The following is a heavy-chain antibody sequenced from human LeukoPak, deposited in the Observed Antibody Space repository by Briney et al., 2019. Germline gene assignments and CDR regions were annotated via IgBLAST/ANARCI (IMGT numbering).Heavy chain of an antibody. CDR3: AREESSRDGSGGYHY. CDR2: LHFSGST. Sequence: SETLSLTCAVSTASVTSHHWAWIRQAAVKGLEWVGRLHFSGSTNYNPSRRSRVAISLDKTKNELSLTLKSVSGADTAVYYCAREESSRDGSGGYHYWGRGVLVTVSS. D-gene: IGHD3-22*01. V-gene: IGHV4-4*07. J-gene: IGHJ4*02. CDR1: TASVTSHH.